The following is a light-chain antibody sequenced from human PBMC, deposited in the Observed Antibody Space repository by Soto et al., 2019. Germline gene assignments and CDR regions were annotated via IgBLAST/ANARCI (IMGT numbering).Light chain of an antibody. J-gene: IGKJ5*01. V-gene: IGKV3-11*01. CDR1: QSVSGS. CDR3: QQHGQWPIT. Sequence: EIVLTQSPAILSLSPGEKATLSCRASQSVSGSLGWYQQKPGQAPRLIIYDASVRATGIPARFSGSGSGTDFTLTISSLEPEDFATYYCQQHGQWPITFGQGTRLEIK. CDR2: DAS.